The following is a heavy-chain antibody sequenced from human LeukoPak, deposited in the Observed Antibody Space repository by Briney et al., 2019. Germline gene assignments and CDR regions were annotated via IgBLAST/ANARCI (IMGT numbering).Heavy chain of an antibody. J-gene: IGHJ5*02. V-gene: IGHV1-46*01. Sequence: GASVTVSCTASGYTFTSYYMHWVRQAPGQGLEWMGIINPSGGSTSYAQKFQGRVTMTRDTSTSTVYMELSSLRSEDTAVYYCARGALGVVIIRRYNWFDPWGQGTLVTVSS. D-gene: IGHD3-3*01. CDR2: INPSGGST. CDR3: ARGALGVVIIRRYNWFDP. CDR1: GYTFTSYY.